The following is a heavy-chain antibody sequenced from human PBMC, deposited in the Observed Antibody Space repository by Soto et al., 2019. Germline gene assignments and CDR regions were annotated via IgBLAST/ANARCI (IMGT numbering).Heavy chain of an antibody. CDR2: INPNSGGT. CDR3: ARDRVVGVPAAMRGMDV. D-gene: IGHD2-2*01. V-gene: IGHV1-2*02. CDR1: GYTFTGYY. J-gene: IGHJ6*02. Sequence: ASVKVSCKASGYTFTGYYMHWVRQAPGQGLEWMGWINPNSGGTNYAQKFQGRVTMTRDTSISTAYMELSRLRSDDTAVYYCARDRVVGVPAAMRGMDVWGRGTTVTVSS.